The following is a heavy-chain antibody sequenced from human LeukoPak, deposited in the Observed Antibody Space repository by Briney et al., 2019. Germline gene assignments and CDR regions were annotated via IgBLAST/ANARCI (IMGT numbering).Heavy chain of an antibody. CDR1: GGTFSSYA. V-gene: IGHV1-69*05. D-gene: IGHD3-9*01. Sequence: ASVKVSCKASGGTFSSYAISWVRQAPGQGLEWMGGIIPIFGTANYAQKFQGRVTITTDTSTSTAYMELSSLRSEDTAVYYCARAREILTGYDQYYFDYWGQGTLVTVSS. J-gene: IGHJ4*02. CDR3: ARAREILTGYDQYYFDY. CDR2: IIPIFGTA.